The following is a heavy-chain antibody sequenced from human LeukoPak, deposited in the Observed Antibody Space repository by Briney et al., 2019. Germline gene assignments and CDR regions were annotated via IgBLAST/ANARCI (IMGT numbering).Heavy chain of an antibody. CDR3: ARDKRIYDFWSGSYYYMDV. CDR2: ISYDGSNK. Sequence: GGSLRLSCAASGFTFSSYAMHWVRQAPGKGLEWVAVISYDGSNKYYADSVKGRFTISRDNSKNTLYLQMNSLRAEDTAVYYCARDKRIYDFWSGSYYYMDVWGKGTTVTVSS. D-gene: IGHD3-3*01. J-gene: IGHJ6*03. V-gene: IGHV3-30*04. CDR1: GFTFSSYA.